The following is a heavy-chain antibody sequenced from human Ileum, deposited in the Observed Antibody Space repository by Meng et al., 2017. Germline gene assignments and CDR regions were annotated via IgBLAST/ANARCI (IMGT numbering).Heavy chain of an antibody. Sequence: GESLKISCVASGFIFSSYPMHWVRQTPGKGLECVALISHDGNNEYYADSTKGRFTISRDDSKNTLYLQMNSLRPEDTAVYYCAGGRGIWAFDMWGQGTVVTVSS. V-gene: IGHV3-30*04. J-gene: IGHJ3*02. D-gene: IGHD2-15*01. CDR2: ISHDGNNE. CDR3: AGGRGIWAFDM. CDR1: GFIFSSYP.